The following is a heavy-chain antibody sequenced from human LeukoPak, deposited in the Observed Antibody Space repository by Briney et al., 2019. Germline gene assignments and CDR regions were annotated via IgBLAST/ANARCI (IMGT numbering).Heavy chain of an antibody. Sequence: ASVKVSCEASGYTFTGYYMHWVRQAPGQGLEWMGWINPNSGGTNYAQKFQGRVTMTRDTSISTAYMELSRLRSDDTAVYYCARGSITMVRGVIGRYCGQGTLVTVSS. J-gene: IGHJ4*02. CDR1: GYTFTGYY. CDR2: INPNSGGT. CDR3: ARGSITMVRGVIGRY. V-gene: IGHV1-2*02. D-gene: IGHD3-10*01.